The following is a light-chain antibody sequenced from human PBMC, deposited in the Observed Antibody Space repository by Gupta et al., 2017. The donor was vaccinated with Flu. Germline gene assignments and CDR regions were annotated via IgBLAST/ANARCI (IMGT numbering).Light chain of an antibody. V-gene: IGLV2-23*02. CDR1: SSDVGGYNL. CDR2: DVS. Sequence: QSALTQPASVSGSPGQSITISCTGTSSDVGGYNLVSWYQHHPGKAPKVIIYDVSKWPSGVSNRFSGSKSGNTASLTISGLQADDEADYYCCSYAGSNTWVFGGGTKLTVL. CDR3: CSYAGSNTWV. J-gene: IGLJ3*02.